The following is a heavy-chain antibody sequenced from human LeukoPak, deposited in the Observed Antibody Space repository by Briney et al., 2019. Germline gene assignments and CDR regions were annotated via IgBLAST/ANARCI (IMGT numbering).Heavy chain of an antibody. J-gene: IGHJ4*02. V-gene: IGHV3-7*03. Sequence: GGSLRLSCAASRFTFSTYWMTWVRQAPGKGLEWVANIDQDGNKKYYVDSVRGRFTISRDNSKNTLYLQMNSLRAEDTAVYYCAKSPYGDHFDYWGQGTLVTVSS. CDR2: IDQDGNKK. D-gene: IGHD4-17*01. CDR1: RFTFSTYW. CDR3: AKSPYGDHFDY.